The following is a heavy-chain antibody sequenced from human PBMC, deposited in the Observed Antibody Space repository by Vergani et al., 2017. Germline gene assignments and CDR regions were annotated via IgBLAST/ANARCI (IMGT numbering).Heavy chain of an antibody. CDR1: EATFRSNT. D-gene: IGHD2-21*02. V-gene: IGHV1-69*08. J-gene: IGHJ6*02. CDR2: IIPVLGKT. CDR3: ARDPRGYGGDPEDYYYGMDV. Sequence: HVQLVQSGAEVKKPGSSVKVSCKASEATFRSNTISWVRQVPGQGLEWMGRIIPVLGKTKYEQDFQGRLTITADTSTSTAYMELTSLRSQDTAVYYCARDPRGYGGDPEDYYYGMDVWGQGTTVTVSS.